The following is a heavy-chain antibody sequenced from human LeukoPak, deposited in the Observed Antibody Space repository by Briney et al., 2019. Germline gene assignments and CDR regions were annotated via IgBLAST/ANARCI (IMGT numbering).Heavy chain of an antibody. Sequence: ASVKVSCKASGYTFTGYYMHWVRQAPGQGLEWMGWINPNSGGTNYAQKFQGRVTMTRDTSISTAYMELSRLRSDDTAVYYCARGYSSSSGYYYYMDVWGKGTTVTVSS. CDR1: GYTFTGYY. D-gene: IGHD6-6*01. CDR2: INPNSGGT. J-gene: IGHJ6*03. CDR3: ARGYSSSSGYYYYMDV. V-gene: IGHV1-2*02.